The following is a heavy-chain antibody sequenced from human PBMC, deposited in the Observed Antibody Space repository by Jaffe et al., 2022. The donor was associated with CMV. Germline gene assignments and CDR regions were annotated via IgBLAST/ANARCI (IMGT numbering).Heavy chain of an antibody. CDR2: INSDGSST. CDR1: GFTFSSYW. Sequence: EVQLVESGGGLVQPGGSLRLSCAASGFTFSSYWMHWVRQAPGKGLVWVSRINSDGSSTSYADSVKGRFTISRDNAKNTLYLQMNSLRAEDTAVYYCAREGRIAARSHYYYGMDVWGQGTTVTVSS. V-gene: IGHV3-74*01. CDR3: AREGRIAARSHYYYGMDV. J-gene: IGHJ6*02. D-gene: IGHD6-6*01.